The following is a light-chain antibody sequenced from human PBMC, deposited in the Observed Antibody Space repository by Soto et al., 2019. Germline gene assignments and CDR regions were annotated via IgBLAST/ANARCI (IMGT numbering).Light chain of an antibody. V-gene: IGLV2-14*03. CDR2: DVS. Sequence: QSALTQPASVSGSPGQSITISCTGTSSDVGGYNYVSWYQQHPGKAPKLMIYDVSNRPSGVSNRFSGSKSGNTASLTISGLQAEDEADYCCCSYTSSSTPVVFGGGTKVTVL. J-gene: IGLJ2*01. CDR3: CSYTSSSTPVV. CDR1: SSDVGGYNY.